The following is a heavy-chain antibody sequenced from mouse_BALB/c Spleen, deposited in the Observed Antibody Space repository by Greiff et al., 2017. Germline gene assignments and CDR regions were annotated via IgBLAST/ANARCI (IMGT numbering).Heavy chain of an antibody. V-gene: IGHV2-6-7*01. CDR3: ARGQYGSYGYYAMDY. CDR2: IWGDGSP. J-gene: IGHJ4*01. CDR1: GFSLTGYG. D-gene: IGHD2-10*02. Sequence: VKLVESGPGLVAPSQSLSITCTVSGFSLTGYGVNWVRQPPGKGLEWLGMIWGDGSPDYNSALKSRLSISKDNSKSQVFLKMNSLQTDDTARYYCARGQYGSYGYYAMDYWGQGTSVTVSS.